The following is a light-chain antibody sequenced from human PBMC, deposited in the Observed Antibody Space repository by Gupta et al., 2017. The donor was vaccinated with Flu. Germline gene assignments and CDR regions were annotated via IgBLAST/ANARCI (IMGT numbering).Light chain of an antibody. CDR2: ATN. CDR3: AAWDHSLTRLV. V-gene: IGLV1-47*02. J-gene: IGLJ2*01. Sequence: QSVLTQPPSASGTPGQPVAISCSGSYSNIEFNDVYWYQQFTGMAPKLVIYATNQRHSGVLDRFSDSKSGASASLDISELRSEDEADYYCAAWDHSLTRLVFGRGTKLTVL. CDR1: YSNIEFND.